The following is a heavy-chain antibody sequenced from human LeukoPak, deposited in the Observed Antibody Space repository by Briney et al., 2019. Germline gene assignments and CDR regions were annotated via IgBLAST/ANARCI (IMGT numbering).Heavy chain of an antibody. J-gene: IGHJ6*02. CDR3: ARGEFDYYYGMDV. CDR1: GGSFSSYY. CDR2: INHSGST. Sequence: SETLSLACAVYGGSFSSYYWSWIRQPPGKGLEWIGEINHSGSTNYNPSLKSRVTISVDTSKNQFSLKLSSVTAADTAVYYCARGEFDYYYGMDVWGQGTTVTVSS. D-gene: IGHD3-10*01. V-gene: IGHV4-34*01.